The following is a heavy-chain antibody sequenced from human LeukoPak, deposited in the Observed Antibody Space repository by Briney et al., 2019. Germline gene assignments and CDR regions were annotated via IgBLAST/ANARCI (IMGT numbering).Heavy chain of an antibody. V-gene: IGHV4-34*01. CDR1: GGSFSGYY. CDR3: ARDKFSMVRGVLDV. J-gene: IGHJ6*04. Sequence: SEALSLTCAVYGGSFSGYYWSWIRQPPGKGLEWIGEINHSGSTNYNPSLKSRVTISVDTSKNQFSLKLSSVTAADTAVYYCARDKFSMVRGVLDVWGKGTTVTVSS. D-gene: IGHD3-10*01. CDR2: INHSGST.